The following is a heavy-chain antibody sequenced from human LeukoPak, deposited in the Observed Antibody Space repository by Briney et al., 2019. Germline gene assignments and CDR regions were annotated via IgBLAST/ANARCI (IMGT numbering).Heavy chain of an antibody. D-gene: IGHD5-24*01. J-gene: IGHJ4*02. V-gene: IGHV1-69*13. Sequence: ASVKVSCKASGGTFSSYAISWVRQAPGQGLEWMGGIIPIFGTANYAQKFRGRVTITADESTSTAYMELSSLRSEDTAVYYCARDRGDGYNSGFDYWGQGTLVTVSS. CDR1: GGTFSSYA. CDR3: ARDRGDGYNSGFDY. CDR2: IIPIFGTA.